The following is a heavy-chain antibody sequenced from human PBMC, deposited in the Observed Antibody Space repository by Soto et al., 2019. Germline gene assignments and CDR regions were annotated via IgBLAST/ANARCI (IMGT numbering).Heavy chain of an antibody. J-gene: IGHJ6*02. CDR3: ARDVSDRINSRKYYYGMDV. CDR1: GGSISSGGYY. D-gene: IGHD2-15*01. V-gene: IGHV4-31*03. CDR2: IYYSGST. Sequence: SETLSLTCTVSGGSISSGGYYWSWIRQHPGKGLEWIGYIYYSGSTYYNPSLKSRVTISVDTSKNQFSLKLSSVTAADTAVYYCARDVSDRINSRKYYYGMDVWGQGTTVTSP.